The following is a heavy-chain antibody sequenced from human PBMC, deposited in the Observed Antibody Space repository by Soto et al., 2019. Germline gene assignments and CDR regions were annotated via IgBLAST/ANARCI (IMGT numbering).Heavy chain of an antibody. CDR1: GFTFGDYA. J-gene: IGHJ6*02. CDR2: IRSKAYGGTT. CDR3: TREVIAVAGTWGGGYYYYGMDV. Sequence: GGSLRLSCTASGFTFGDYAMSWFRQAPGKGLEWVGFIRSKAYGGTTEYAASVKGRFTISRDDSKSIAYLQMNSLKTEDTAVYYCTREVIAVAGTWGGGYYYYGMDVWGQWTTVTVSS. D-gene: IGHD6-19*01. V-gene: IGHV3-49*03.